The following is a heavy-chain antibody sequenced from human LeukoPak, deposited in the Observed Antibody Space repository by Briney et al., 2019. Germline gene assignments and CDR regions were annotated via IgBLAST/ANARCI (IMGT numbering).Heavy chain of an antibody. CDR3: AKLRDFGSSSRGSGMDV. CDR1: GFTVSSNY. D-gene: IGHD6-6*01. J-gene: IGHJ6*02. CDR2: TDSGDAT. Sequence: LSGGSLRLSCAASGFTVSSNYMSWVRQAPGKGLEWVSSLTDSGDATYYADSVKGRFTISRDNSKHTLYLQMNNLRVEDTAVYYCAKLRDFGSSSRGSGMDVWGRGTTVTVSS. V-gene: IGHV3-53*01.